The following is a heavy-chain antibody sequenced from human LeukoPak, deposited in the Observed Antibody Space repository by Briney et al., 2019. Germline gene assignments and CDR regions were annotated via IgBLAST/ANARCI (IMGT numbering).Heavy chain of an antibody. Sequence: SETLSLTCTVSGGSISSSSYYWGWIRQPPGKGLEWIGSIYYSGSTYYNPSLKSRVTISVDTSENQFSLKLSSVTAADTAVYYCARGHCTGGFCYYDAFDIWGQGTMVTVSS. D-gene: IGHD2-8*02. J-gene: IGHJ3*02. CDR1: GGSISSSSYY. V-gene: IGHV4-39*07. CDR2: IYYSGST. CDR3: ARGHCTGGFCYYDAFDI.